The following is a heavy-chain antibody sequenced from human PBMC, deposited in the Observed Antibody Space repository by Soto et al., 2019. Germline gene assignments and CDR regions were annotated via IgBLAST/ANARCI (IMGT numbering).Heavy chain of an antibody. J-gene: IGHJ5*02. CDR3: ARLPYYDFWSGFWFDP. Sequence: GESLKISCKGSGYSFTSYWIGWVRQMPGKGLEWVGIIYPGDSDTRYSPSFQGQVTISADKSISTAYLQWSSLKASDTAMYYCARLPYYDFWSGFWFDPWGQGTLVTVSS. CDR1: GYSFTSYW. V-gene: IGHV5-51*01. D-gene: IGHD3-3*01. CDR2: IYPGDSDT.